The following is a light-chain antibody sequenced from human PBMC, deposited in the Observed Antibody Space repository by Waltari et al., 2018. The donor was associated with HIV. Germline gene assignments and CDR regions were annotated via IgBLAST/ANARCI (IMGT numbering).Light chain of an antibody. J-gene: IGLJ3*02. V-gene: IGLV9-49*01. Sequence: QPVLTQPPSASASLGASLTLTCTLSSGFSNYKVDWYQQKPGKGRRYVARVGSNGIGGSKREDIPARFSVLGSGLNRTLTIKNLQEEDEGDYHCGTDRAGENDFFWLFGGGPKVTVL. CDR1: SGFSNYK. CDR3: GTDRAGENDFFWL. CDR2: VGSNGIGG.